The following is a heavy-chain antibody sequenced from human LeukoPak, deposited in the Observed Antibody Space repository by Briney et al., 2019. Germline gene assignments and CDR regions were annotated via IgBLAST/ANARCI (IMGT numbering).Heavy chain of an antibody. V-gene: IGHV3-33*01. CDR1: GFTFNNYA. CDR3: ARVLDSYGLRAVDY. Sequence: PGTSLRLSCAASGFTFNNYAMHWVRQAPGKGLEWVAVTWYDGSNKYYADSVKGRFTISRDNSKNTLYLQMNSLRAEDTAVYYCARVLDSYGLRAVDYWGQGTLVTVFS. CDR2: TWYDGSNK. J-gene: IGHJ4*02. D-gene: IGHD5-18*01.